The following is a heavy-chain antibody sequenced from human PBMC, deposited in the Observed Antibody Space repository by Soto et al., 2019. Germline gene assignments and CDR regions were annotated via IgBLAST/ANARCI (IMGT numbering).Heavy chain of an antibody. CDR1: GGSSSSYY. Sequence: SETLSLTCAVYGGSSSSYYWSWIRRPPGKGLGWIGEAYHRGGANYNPSLKSRVTISEDTSKNQFSLRLKSVTAADTAVYYCGAVASSADFYGKDVWGQGTTVTVSS. CDR3: GAVASSADFYGKDV. D-gene: IGHD6-19*01. V-gene: IGHV4-34*01. CDR2: AYHRGGA. J-gene: IGHJ6*02.